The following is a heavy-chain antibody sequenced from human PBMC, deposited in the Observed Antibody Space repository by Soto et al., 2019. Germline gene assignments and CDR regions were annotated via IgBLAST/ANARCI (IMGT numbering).Heavy chain of an antibody. CDR2: MNPNSGNT. V-gene: IGHV1-8*01. D-gene: IGHD2-15*01. Sequence: ASVKVSCKASGYTFTSYDINWVRQATGQGLEWMGWMNPNSGNTGYAQKFQGRVTMTRNTSISTAYMELSSLRSEDTAVYYCARRSFYCSGGSCYYYYYGMDVWGQGTTVTVS. J-gene: IGHJ6*02. CDR1: GYTFTSYD. CDR3: ARRSFYCSGGSCYYYYYGMDV.